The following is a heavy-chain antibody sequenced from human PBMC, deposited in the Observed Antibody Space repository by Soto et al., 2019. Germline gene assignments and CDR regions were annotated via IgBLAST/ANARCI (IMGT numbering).Heavy chain of an antibody. CDR1: GFTFSGSA. D-gene: IGHD4-17*01. J-gene: IGHJ6*02. CDR2: IRSKANSYAT. V-gene: IGHV3-73*01. Sequence: EVQLVESGGGLVQPGGSLKLSCAASGFTFSGSAMHWVRQASGKGLEWVGRIRSKANSYATAYAASVKGRFTISRDDSKNTAYLQMNSLKTEDTAVYYCTRHSGDPLGYGMDVWGQGTTVTVSS. CDR3: TRHSGDPLGYGMDV.